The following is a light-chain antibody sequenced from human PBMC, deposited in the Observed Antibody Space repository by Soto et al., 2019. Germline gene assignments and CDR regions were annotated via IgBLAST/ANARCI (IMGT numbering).Light chain of an antibody. CDR2: GAS. CDR1: QSVSSSC. CDR3: QQYCSSPPT. J-gene: IGKJ2*01. V-gene: IGKV3-20*01. Sequence: EIVLTQSPGTLSLSAGERATLSCRASQSVSSSCLAWYQQKPGQAPRLLIYGASSRATGIPDRFSGSGSGTDFTLTISRLEPEDFAVYYCQQYCSSPPTFGQGTKLEIK.